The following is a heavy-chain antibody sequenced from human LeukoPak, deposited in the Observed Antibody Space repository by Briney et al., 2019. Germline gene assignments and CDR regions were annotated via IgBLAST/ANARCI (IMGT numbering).Heavy chain of an antibody. D-gene: IGHD5-12*01. J-gene: IGHJ6*02. CDR2: IHYTGST. CDR3: ARRGGYGGYYYYYGMDV. CDR1: GGSISSHY. Sequence: SETLSLTCTVSGGSISSHYWSWIRQPPGKGLEWFGNIHYTGSTNYNPSLKSRVTMSVDTSKNHFSLKLTSVTAADTAVYYCARRGGYGGYYYYYGMDVWGQGTTVTVSS. V-gene: IGHV4-59*11.